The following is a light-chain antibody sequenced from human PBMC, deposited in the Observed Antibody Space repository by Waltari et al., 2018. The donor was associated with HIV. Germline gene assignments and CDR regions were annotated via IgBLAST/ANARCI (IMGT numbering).Light chain of an antibody. V-gene: IGLV1-40*01. CDR3: QSFDRSLSSSVV. CDR2: GDT. CDR1: RPHLAANFE. J-gene: IGLJ2*01. Sequence: QSVLPHAPAVSGAPCQWVTIPFPGSRPHLAANFEFHSYQQRPGSAPRLLIYGDTHRPSGVPDRFSGSKSGTSASLVITGLQAEDEVDYYCQSFDRSLSSSVVFGGGTKLTV.